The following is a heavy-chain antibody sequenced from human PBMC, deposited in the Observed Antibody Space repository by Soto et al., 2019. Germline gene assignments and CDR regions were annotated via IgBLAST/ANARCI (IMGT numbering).Heavy chain of an antibody. D-gene: IGHD3-22*01. V-gene: IGHV1-3*01. J-gene: IGHJ6*02. Sequence: ASVKVSCKASGYTFTSYAMHWVRQAPGQRLEWMGWINAGNGNTKYSQKFQGRVTITRDTSASTAYMELSSLRSEDTAVYYCAKGREFHIVVAPPRYYYGMDVWGQGTTVTVSS. CDR1: GYTFTSYA. CDR2: INAGNGNT. CDR3: AKGREFHIVVAPPRYYYGMDV.